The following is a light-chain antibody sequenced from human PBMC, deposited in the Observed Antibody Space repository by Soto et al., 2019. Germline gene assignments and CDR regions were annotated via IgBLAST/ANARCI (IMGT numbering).Light chain of an antibody. Sequence: QLVLTQSSSASASLGSSVKPTCTLSSGHSSYTIAWHQQLPGKAPRYLMNLEGSGSYNKGSGVPDRFSGSSSGADRYLTISNLQFEDEADYYCETWDSNKWVFGGGTKLTVL. CDR3: ETWDSNKWV. CDR1: SGHSSYT. V-gene: IGLV4-60*02. CDR2: LEGSGSY. J-gene: IGLJ3*02.